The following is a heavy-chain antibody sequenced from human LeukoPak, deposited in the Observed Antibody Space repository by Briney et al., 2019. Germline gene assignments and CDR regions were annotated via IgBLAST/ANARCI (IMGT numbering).Heavy chain of an antibody. CDR1: GFTFSSYA. CDR3: ARDRVGSGYLFYFDY. V-gene: IGHV3-64*01. Sequence: GGSLRLSCAASGFTFSSYAMHWVRQAPGKGLEYVSAISSNGGSTYYANSVKGRFTISRDNSKNTLYLQMGSLRAEDMAVYYCARDRVGSGYLFYFDYWGQGTLATVSS. CDR2: ISSNGGST. J-gene: IGHJ4*02. D-gene: IGHD3-22*01.